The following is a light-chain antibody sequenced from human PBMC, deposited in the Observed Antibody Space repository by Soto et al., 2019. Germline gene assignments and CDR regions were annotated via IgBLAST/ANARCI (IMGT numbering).Light chain of an antibody. CDR1: SSDVGGYNY. V-gene: IGLV2-11*01. CDR3: CSYAGSYTFV. Sequence: QSALTQPRSVSGSPGQSVTISCTGTSSDVGGYNYVSWYQQHPAKAPKLMIYDVSKRPSGVPDRFSGSNSGNTASLTISGLQDEDEADYYCCSYAGSYTFVFGTGTKLTVL. J-gene: IGLJ1*01. CDR2: DVS.